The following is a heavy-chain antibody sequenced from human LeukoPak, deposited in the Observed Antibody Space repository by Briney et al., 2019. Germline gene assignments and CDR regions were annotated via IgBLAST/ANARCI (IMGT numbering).Heavy chain of an antibody. CDR2: IIPIFGTT. Sequence: SVKVSCKASGGTFSSYAINWVRQAPGQGLEWMGRIIPIFGTTNYAQKFQGRVTITTDESTSTTYMELNSLRSDDTAMYYCARDPGDGYKDPYYFDYWGQGTLVTVSS. V-gene: IGHV1-69*05. CDR1: GGTFSSYA. J-gene: IGHJ4*01. D-gene: IGHD5-24*01. CDR3: ARDPGDGYKDPYYFDY.